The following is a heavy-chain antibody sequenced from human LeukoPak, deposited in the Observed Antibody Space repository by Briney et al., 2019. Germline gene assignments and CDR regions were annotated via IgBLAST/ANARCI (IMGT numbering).Heavy chain of an antibody. CDR1: GGSISSYY. Sequence: SETLSLTCTVSGGSISSYYWSWIRQPAGKGLEWIGRIYTSGSTNYNPSLKSRVTMSVDTSKNQFSLKLSSVTAAVTAVYYCARLATTVTTGSSHAFDIWGQGTMVTVSS. J-gene: IGHJ3*02. CDR2: IYTSGST. CDR3: ARLATTVTTGSSHAFDI. D-gene: IGHD4-17*01. V-gene: IGHV4-4*07.